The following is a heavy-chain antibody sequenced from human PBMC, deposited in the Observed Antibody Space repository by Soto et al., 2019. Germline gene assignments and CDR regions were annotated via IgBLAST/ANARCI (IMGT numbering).Heavy chain of an antibody. V-gene: IGHV1-2*02. D-gene: IGHD2-15*01. CDR3: ARGHATGY. CDR2: INPNSGDT. Sequence: SEEVSFRASWSTFTGHYIHSVRQAPGQGLEWTGWINPNSGDTNYAQKFQGRVTMNRDTSIRTEYMELSRVRSDDTAVYYCARGHATGYWGQGSLVTVSS. CDR1: WSTFTGHY. J-gene: IGHJ4*02.